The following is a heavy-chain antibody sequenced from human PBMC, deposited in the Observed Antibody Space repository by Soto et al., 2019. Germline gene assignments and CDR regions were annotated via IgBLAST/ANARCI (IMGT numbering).Heavy chain of an antibody. CDR3: ARDEVRFLKYYFNFGVDA. CDR2: ISYDGSNQ. V-gene: IGHV3-30*03. J-gene: IGHJ6*02. CDR1: GFTFSTYG. D-gene: IGHD3-3*01. Sequence: QVQLVESGGGLVQPGRSLKLSCAASGFTFSTYGMHWVRQSPGKGLEWVAVISYDGSNQYYRDSVRDSFTISRDNSSNTGNLQINSLREKDTAIYYCARDEVRFLKYYFNFGVDAWRRGKTVTVS.